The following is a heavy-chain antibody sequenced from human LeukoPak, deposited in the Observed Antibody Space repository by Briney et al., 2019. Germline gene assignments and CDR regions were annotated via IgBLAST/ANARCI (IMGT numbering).Heavy chain of an antibody. CDR1: GFTFSSYT. CDR2: ISGSGGGT. J-gene: IGHJ3*01. D-gene: IGHD3-22*01. CDR3: AKGRYCDSSDAFDF. V-gene: IGHV3-23*01. Sequence: SGGSLRLSCATSGFTFSSYTMSWVRQAPGKGLEWVSTISGSGGGTYYADSVKGRFTISRDNSKNTLHLQMNTLSAEDTAIYYCAKGRYCDSSDAFDFWGQGTMVTVSS.